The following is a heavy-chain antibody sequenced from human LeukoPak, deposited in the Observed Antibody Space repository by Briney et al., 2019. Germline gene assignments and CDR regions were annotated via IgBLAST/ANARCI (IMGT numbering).Heavy chain of an antibody. Sequence: SVKVSCKASGGTFSSYAISWVRQAPGQGPEWMGGIIPIFGTANYAQKFQGRVTITAGESTSTAYMELSSLRSEDTAVYYCARDGGYCSSTSCQPYNWFDPWGQGTLVTVSS. CDR1: GGTFSSYA. V-gene: IGHV1-69*01. CDR2: IIPIFGTA. CDR3: ARDGGYCSSTSCQPYNWFDP. D-gene: IGHD2-2*01. J-gene: IGHJ5*02.